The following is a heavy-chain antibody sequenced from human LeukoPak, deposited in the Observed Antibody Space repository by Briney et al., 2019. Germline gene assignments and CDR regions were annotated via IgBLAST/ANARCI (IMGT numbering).Heavy chain of an antibody. V-gene: IGHV3-64*01. CDR1: GFTFSRYP. Sequence: GGSLRLSCAASGFTFSRYPMQWVRQAPGKGLEYVSTITGDGGYKYYANSAKGRFTMSRDNSKNMLYLQMGSLRAEDTGVYYCARWDEVLRRFDYWGQGTLVTVSS. D-gene: IGHD2-15*01. CDR3: ARWDEVLRRFDY. CDR2: ITGDGGYK. J-gene: IGHJ4*02.